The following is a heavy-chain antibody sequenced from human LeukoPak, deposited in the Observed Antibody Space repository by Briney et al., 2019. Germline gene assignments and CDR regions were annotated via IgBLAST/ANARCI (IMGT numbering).Heavy chain of an antibody. V-gene: IGHV1-18*01. Sequence: ASVKVSCKASGYTFTSYGISWVRQAPGQGLEWMGWISAYNGNTNYAQKLQGRVTMTTDTSTSTAYMELRSLRSDDTAVYYCAREPSRKSTWSGYTIYYYGMDVWGQGTTVTVSS. CDR1: GYTFTSYG. CDR2: ISAYNGNT. CDR3: AREPSRKSTWSGYTIYYYGMDV. J-gene: IGHJ6*02. D-gene: IGHD3-3*01.